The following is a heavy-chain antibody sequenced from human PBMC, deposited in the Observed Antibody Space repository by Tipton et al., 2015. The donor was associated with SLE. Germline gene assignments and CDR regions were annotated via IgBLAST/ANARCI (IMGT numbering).Heavy chain of an antibody. CDR3: ARGTVTYYFDY. CDR2: IYQSGST. CDR1: GYSISSGYY. J-gene: IGHJ4*02. D-gene: IGHD4-17*01. Sequence: TLSLTYAVSGYSISSGYYWGWIRQPPGKGLEWIGSIYQSGSTYYNPSLKSRVTISVDTSKNQFSLKLSSVTAADTAVYYCARGTVTYYFDYWGQGTLVTVSS. V-gene: IGHV4-38-2*01.